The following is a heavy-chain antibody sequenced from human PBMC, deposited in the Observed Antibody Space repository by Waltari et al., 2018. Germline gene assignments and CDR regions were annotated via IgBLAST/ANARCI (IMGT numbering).Heavy chain of an antibody. J-gene: IGHJ4*02. V-gene: IGHV4-39*01. CDR2: IDHSGTT. D-gene: IGHD2-15*01. Sequence: QLQLQESGPGLVKPSETLSLTCSVSGGSISSSSFWGGWFRQPPGKGLEWIGMIDHSGTTYYNPSLKSRLTISGDTSKNQFSLKLSFVTAADTAVYYCVRLMGGWGQGTLVTVSS. CDR1: GGSISSSSFW. CDR3: VRLMGG.